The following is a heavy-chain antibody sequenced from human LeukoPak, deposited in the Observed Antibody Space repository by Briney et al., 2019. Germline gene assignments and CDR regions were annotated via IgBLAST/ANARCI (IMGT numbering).Heavy chain of an antibody. D-gene: IGHD3-3*01. V-gene: IGHV3-23*01. CDR3: AKTHDFWSGYYTD. J-gene: IGHJ4*02. Sequence: GGSLRLSCEASGFTFSSNAMSWVRQAPGKGLEWVSAISGSGGSTYYADSVKGRFTISRDNSKNTLYLQMNSLRAEDTAVYYCAKTHDFWSGYYTDWGQGTLVTVSS. CDR1: GFTFSSNA. CDR2: ISGSGGST.